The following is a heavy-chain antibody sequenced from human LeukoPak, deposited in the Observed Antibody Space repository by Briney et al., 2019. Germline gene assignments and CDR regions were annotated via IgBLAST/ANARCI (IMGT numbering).Heavy chain of an antibody. CDR2: INDSGRI. CDR3: ARRWNYGRNYYIDV. Sequence: SETLSLTCAVYGGSFSNYYWSWIRQPPGKGLEWIGEINDSGRINYNPSLMSRVTVSVDTSKNQFSLRLTSVTTTDTAVYYCARRWNYGRNYYIDVWGNGATVSVSS. CDR1: GGSFSNYY. D-gene: IGHD1-7*01. V-gene: IGHV4-34*01. J-gene: IGHJ6*03.